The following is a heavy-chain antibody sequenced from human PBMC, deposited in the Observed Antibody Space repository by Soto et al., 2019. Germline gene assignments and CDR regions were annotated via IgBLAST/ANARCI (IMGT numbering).Heavy chain of an antibody. CDR3: ARTMTPLDSFDC. D-gene: IGHD3-22*01. V-gene: IGHV4-30-4*01. J-gene: IGHJ4*02. Sequence: SETLSLTCTVSGGSISSGDYYWSWIRQPPGKGLEWLGFLYYSGNTYNNPSLKSRVTISVDTSKNQFSLKLSSVTAADTAVYYCARTMTPLDSFDCWGQGTLVTVSS. CDR1: GGSISSGDYY. CDR2: LYYSGNT.